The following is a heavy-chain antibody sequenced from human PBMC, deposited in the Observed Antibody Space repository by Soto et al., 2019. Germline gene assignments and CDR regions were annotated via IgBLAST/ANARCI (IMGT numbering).Heavy chain of an antibody. CDR1: GFVFEVYW. Sequence: GSLKLSFGASGFVFEVYWMHWVRQVPGKGLEWVSRISDDGARIDYADSVRGRFTISRDNAKNALYLQMNALRGEDTAVYFCTRGPRPSSIGTGAVWGRGVLVTVYS. V-gene: IGHV3-74*01. CDR2: ISDDGARI. J-gene: IGHJ4*02. CDR3: TRGPRPSSIGTGAV. D-gene: IGHD2-2*01.